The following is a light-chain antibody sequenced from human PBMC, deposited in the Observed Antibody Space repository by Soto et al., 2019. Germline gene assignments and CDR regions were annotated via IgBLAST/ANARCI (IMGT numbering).Light chain of an antibody. CDR3: MQALQRA. J-gene: IGKJ1*01. CDR2: LGS. CDR1: QSLLHSNGYNY. V-gene: IGKV2-28*01. Sequence: DIVMTQSPLSLPVTPGEPASISCRSSQSLLHSNGYNYLDWYLQKPGQSPQLLIYLGSNRASGVPDRFNGSGAGTDFTLKISRVEAEDVGVDYCMQALQRAFGQRTKVEIK.